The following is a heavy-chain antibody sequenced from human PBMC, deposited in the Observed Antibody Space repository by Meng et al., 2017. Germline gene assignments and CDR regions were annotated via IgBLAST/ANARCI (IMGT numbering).Heavy chain of an antibody. V-gene: IGHV4-59*01. J-gene: IGHJ6*02. CDR2: IYYSGST. CDR1: GGSISSYY. CDR3: ARDRIGVAAAANYYYGMDV. D-gene: IGHD6-13*01. Sequence: SETLSLTCTVSGGSISSYYWSWIRQPPGKGLEWIGYIYYSGSTNYNPSLKSRVTISVDTSKNQFSLKLSSVTAADTAVYYCARDRIGVAAAANYYYGMDVWGQGTTVTVS.